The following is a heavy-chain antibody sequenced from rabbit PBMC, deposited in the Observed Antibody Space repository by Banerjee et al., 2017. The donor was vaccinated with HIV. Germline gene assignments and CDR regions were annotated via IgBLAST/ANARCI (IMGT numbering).Heavy chain of an antibody. Sequence: QEQLEESGGDLVKPGGSLTLSCKASGFDFSNYYMSWVRQAPGKGLEWIACINTSTGNTVYASWAKGRFTISKTSSTTVTLQMTSLTAADTATYFCARAGYSGYGVDLWGPGTLVTVS. V-gene: IGHV1S45*01. CDR3: ARAGYSGYGVDL. J-gene: IGHJ6*01. D-gene: IGHD1-1*01. CDR2: INTSTGNT. CDR1: GFDFSNYYM.